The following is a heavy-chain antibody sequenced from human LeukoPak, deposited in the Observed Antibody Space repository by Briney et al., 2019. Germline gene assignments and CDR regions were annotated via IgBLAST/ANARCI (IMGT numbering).Heavy chain of an antibody. D-gene: IGHD5-18*01. Sequence: ASVEVSCTASGYTFTGYYMHWVRQAPGQGLEWMGWINPNSGGTNYAQKFQGRVTMTRDTSISTAYMELSRLRSDDTAVYYCAREDKRGYSYGYRGTFDYWGQGTLVTVSS. CDR3: AREDKRGYSYGYRGTFDY. CDR1: GYTFTGYY. CDR2: INPNSGGT. V-gene: IGHV1-2*02. J-gene: IGHJ4*02.